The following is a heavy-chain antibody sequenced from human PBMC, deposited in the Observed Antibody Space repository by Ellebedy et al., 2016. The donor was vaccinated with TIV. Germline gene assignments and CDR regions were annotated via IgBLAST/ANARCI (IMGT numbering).Heavy chain of an antibody. CDR2: ISWNSGSI. J-gene: IGHJ3*02. V-gene: IGHV3-9*01. Sequence: GGSLRLSXAASGFTFHEYAMHWVRQVPGKGLEWVSGISWNSGSIGYGDSVKGRVTISRDNARNSLHLQMNSLRAEDTALYYCAKGRGYYQADPFDIWGQGTMITVSS. D-gene: IGHD3-3*01. CDR1: GFTFHEYA. CDR3: AKGRGYYQADPFDI.